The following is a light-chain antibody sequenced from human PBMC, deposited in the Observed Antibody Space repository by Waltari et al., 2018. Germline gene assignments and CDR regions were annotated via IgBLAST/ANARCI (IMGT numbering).Light chain of an antibody. J-gene: IGLJ3*02. Sequence: QSVLTQPPSVSGAPGQRVAISCTGSSSHIGAGYDVHWYHHLPRTSPKLLIYGNNNRPSGVPYRFFGSTYGTSASLAITGLQAEDEADYYCQAYDTSLSVVFGGGTKLTVL. CDR3: QAYDTSLSVV. CDR2: GNN. CDR1: SSHIGAGYD. V-gene: IGLV1-40*01.